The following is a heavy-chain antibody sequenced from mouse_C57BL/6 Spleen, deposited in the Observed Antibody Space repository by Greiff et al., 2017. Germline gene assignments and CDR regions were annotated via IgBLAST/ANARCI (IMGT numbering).Heavy chain of an antibody. CDR1: GYTFTDYE. CDR2: IDPETGGT. Sequence: VQLQQSGAELVRPGASVTLSCKASGYTFTDYEMHWVKQTPVHGLEWIGAIDPETGGTAYNQKFKGKAILTADKSSSTAYMELRSLTSEDSAVYYCTRSGSMVTTNCFDYWGQGTTLTVSS. J-gene: IGHJ2*01. D-gene: IGHD2-2*01. V-gene: IGHV1-15*01. CDR3: TRSGSMVTTNCFDY.